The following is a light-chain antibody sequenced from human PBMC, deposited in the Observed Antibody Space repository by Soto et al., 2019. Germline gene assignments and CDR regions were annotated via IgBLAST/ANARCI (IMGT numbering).Light chain of an antibody. CDR2: KAS. Sequence: DIQMTQSPSTLSASVGDRVTITCRASQSISSLLAWYQQKPGKAPNLLIYKASTLESGGPSRFSGSGSGTEFTLTISSLRPDYFATYYCQEYNIYWTFGQGTKVEIK. J-gene: IGKJ1*01. CDR3: QEYNIYWT. CDR1: QSISSL. V-gene: IGKV1-5*03.